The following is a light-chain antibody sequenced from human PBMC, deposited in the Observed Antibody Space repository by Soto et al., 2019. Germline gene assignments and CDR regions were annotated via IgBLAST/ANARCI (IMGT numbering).Light chain of an antibody. CDR1: SSDVGYYNY. V-gene: IGLV2-14*01. Sequence: QSVLTQPASVSGSPGQSIAISCTGTSSDVGYYNYVSWYQQHPGKAPNVMIYDVNNRPSGVPDRFSGSKSGNTASLTISGLQAEDEADYYCSSYTSRRTYVFATGTKVTVL. J-gene: IGLJ1*01. CDR3: SSYTSRRTYV. CDR2: DVN.